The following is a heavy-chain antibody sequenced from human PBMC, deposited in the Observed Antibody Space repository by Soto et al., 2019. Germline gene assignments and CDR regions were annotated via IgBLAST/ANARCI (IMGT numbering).Heavy chain of an antibody. CDR2: IYAGEST. Sequence: PGGSLRLSCAASGFSISYNYMSWVRQAPGKGLEWVSVIYAGESTHYGSSVKGRITVSRDTAKNTIHLQLNSLRAEDTAVYYCARAGVGSGLLSRAMDYWGQGALVTVSS. V-gene: IGHV3-53*01. J-gene: IGHJ4*02. CDR3: ARAGVGSGLLSRAMDY. D-gene: IGHD3-10*01. CDR1: GFSISYNY.